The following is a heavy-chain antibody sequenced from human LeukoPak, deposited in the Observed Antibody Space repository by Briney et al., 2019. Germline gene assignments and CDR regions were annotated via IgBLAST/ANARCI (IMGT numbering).Heavy chain of an antibody. Sequence: GESVKITCQGFGYNFTSYWIGWVRQMPGKGMEWMGVIYPGDSRIRYNPSFQGQVTISVDKSISTAYLQWVSLKASDTAMYYCACRDLTSTWSFPWGQGTLVTVSS. J-gene: IGHJ5*02. CDR1: GYNFTSYW. CDR3: ACRDLTSTWSFP. CDR2: IYPGDSRI. V-gene: IGHV5-51*01. D-gene: IGHD6-13*01.